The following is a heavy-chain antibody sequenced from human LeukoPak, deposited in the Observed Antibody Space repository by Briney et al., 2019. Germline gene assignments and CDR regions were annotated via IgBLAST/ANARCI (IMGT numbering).Heavy chain of an antibody. J-gene: IGHJ4*02. Sequence: SVKVSCKASGGTFSSYAISWVRQAPGQGLEWMGRIIPIFGTANYAQKFQGRVTITTDESTSTAYMELSSPRSEDTAVYYCARVSYYYDSRDDYWGRGTLVTVSS. V-gene: IGHV1-69*05. CDR3: ARVSYYYDSRDDY. CDR2: IIPIFGTA. D-gene: IGHD3-22*01. CDR1: GGTFSSYA.